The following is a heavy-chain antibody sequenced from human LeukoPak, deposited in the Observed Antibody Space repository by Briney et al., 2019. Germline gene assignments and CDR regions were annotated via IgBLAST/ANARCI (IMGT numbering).Heavy chain of an antibody. CDR2: ISHSGST. J-gene: IGHJ4*02. CDR1: GGSFSDYF. Sequence: SETLSLTCAVYGGSFSDYFWSWIRQPTGKGLEWIGKISHSGSTTYNPSLRSRVTISGDTSKKQFSLKLSSVTAADTAVYYCVTYYYGSSAPKRNYWGQGILVTVSS. V-gene: IGHV4-34*01. CDR3: VTYYYGSSAPKRNY. D-gene: IGHD3-22*01.